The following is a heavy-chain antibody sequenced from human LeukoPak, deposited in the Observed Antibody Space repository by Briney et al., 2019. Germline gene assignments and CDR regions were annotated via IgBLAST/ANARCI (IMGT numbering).Heavy chain of an antibody. D-gene: IGHD1-26*01. Sequence: GGSLRLSCAASGVTFSNSWMGWGREALGKGLEWGANTKQDGSAKHYADSLKGRFTISRDNPKNSLCLQMSNVRAEDTAIYYCTRATIGSLDYWGQGILVTVAS. CDR1: GVTFSNSW. CDR2: TKQDGSAK. V-gene: IGHV3-7*01. J-gene: IGHJ4*02. CDR3: TRATIGSLDY.